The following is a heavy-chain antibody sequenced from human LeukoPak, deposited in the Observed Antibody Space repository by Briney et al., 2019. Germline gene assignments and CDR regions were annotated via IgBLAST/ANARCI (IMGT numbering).Heavy chain of an antibody. CDR3: ARADDISPRYYYGMDV. Sequence: GASVNVSCKASGYTFTSYGISWVRQAPGQGLEWMGWISAYYGNTDYAQKLQGRVTLTTDTSTSTAYMELRSLTSDDTAVYFCARADDISPRYYYGMDVWGPGTTVSVSS. CDR1: GYTFTSYG. CDR2: ISAYYGNT. D-gene: IGHD3-9*01. J-gene: IGHJ6*02. V-gene: IGHV1-18*01.